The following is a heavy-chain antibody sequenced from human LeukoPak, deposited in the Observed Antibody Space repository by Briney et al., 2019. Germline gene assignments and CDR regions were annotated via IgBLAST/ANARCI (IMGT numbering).Heavy chain of an antibody. D-gene: IGHD3-3*01. CDR3: ARDRLRFFGGGGGNWFDP. CDR2: IYYSGST. CDR1: GGSISSGDYY. V-gene: IGHV4-30-4*08. J-gene: IGHJ5*02. Sequence: SQTLSLTCTVSGGSISSGDYYWSWIRQPPGKGLEWIGYIYYSGSTYYNPSLKSRVTISVDTSKNQFSLKLSSVTAADTAVYYWARDRLRFFGGGGGNWFDPWGQGTLVTVSS.